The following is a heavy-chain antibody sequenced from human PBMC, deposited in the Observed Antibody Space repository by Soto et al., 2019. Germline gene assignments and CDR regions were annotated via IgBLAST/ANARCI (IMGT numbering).Heavy chain of an antibody. D-gene: IGHD1-26*01. V-gene: IGHV3-30-3*01. CDR1: GFTFSSYA. CDR3: ARDGSRVSGSSPFDY. Sequence: QVQLVESGGGVVQPGRSLRLSCAASGFTFSSYAMHWVRQAPGKGLEWVAVISYDGSNKYYADSVKGRFTISRDNSKNTLYLQMNSLRAEDTAVYYCARDGSRVSGSSPFDYWGQGTLVTVSS. J-gene: IGHJ4*02. CDR2: ISYDGSNK.